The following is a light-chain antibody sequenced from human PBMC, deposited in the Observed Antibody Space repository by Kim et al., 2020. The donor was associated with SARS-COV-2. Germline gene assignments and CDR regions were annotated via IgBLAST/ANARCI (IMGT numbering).Light chain of an antibody. Sequence: SPGERATPSCRASQSGSSSYLAWYQQKPGQAPRLLIYGASSRATSIPDRFSGSGSGTDFTLTISRLEPEDFAVYYCQQYGSSPGYTFGQGTKLEI. J-gene: IGKJ2*01. CDR1: QSGSSSY. CDR2: GAS. V-gene: IGKV3-20*01. CDR3: QQYGSSPGYT.